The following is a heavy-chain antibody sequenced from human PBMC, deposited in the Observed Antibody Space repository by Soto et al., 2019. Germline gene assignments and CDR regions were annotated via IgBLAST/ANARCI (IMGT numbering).Heavy chain of an antibody. Sequence: QVQLVESGGGVVQPGRSLRLSCAASGFSFSYYAMHWVRQAPGKGLEWVAVIAYDASKKYYADSVKGRFTISRDNSKNTLYLQMNSLRDEETAVYYCASPYCSGGSCYLTEYFQHWGQGTLVTVSS. CDR1: GFSFSYYA. J-gene: IGHJ1*01. D-gene: IGHD2-15*01. CDR3: ASPYCSGGSCYLTEYFQH. V-gene: IGHV3-30*03. CDR2: IAYDASKK.